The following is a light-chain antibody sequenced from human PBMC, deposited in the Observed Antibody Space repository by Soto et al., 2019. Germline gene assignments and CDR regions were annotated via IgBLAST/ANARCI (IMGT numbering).Light chain of an antibody. Sequence: DIQMTQSPSSLSASVGDRVTITCRASQSMSRYLNWYQQKPGKAPKLLIYAAYSLQSVVPSRFSGSGSGTDFTLTIRSLQPEYSATYYFQQSYSTPRLFTFGQGTNLEI. CDR1: QSMSRY. CDR3: QQSYSTPRLFT. CDR2: AAY. V-gene: IGKV1-39*01. J-gene: IGKJ2*01.